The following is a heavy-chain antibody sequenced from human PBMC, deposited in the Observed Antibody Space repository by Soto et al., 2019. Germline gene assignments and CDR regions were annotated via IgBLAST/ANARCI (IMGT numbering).Heavy chain of an antibody. CDR2: ISYEGSHT. D-gene: IGHD2-15*01. CDR3: AKEVHCGGGSCSWSEGFDY. J-gene: IGHJ4*02. V-gene: IGHV3-30*18. CDR1: GFIFRSYG. Sequence: QVQLVESGGGVVQPVRSLRLSCAASGFIFRSYGMHWVRQAPGKGLEWVAVISYEGSHTYYADSVKGRFTITRDNSKNTLYLQMNSLRPEDTAVYYCAKEVHCGGGSCSWSEGFDYWGQGTLLTVSS.